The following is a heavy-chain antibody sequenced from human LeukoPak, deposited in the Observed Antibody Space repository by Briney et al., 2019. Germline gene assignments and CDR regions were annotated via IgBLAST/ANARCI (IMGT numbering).Heavy chain of an antibody. CDR2: INPNSGDT. Sequence: GASVKVPCKASGYTFTGYYMHWVRQAPGQGLEWMGWINPNSGDTNYAQKFQGWVTMTRDTSISAAYMELRRLRPDDTAVYYCARALRTMVRGVPNEDFDYWGQGTLVTVSS. CDR3: ARALRTMVRGVPNEDFDY. D-gene: IGHD3-10*01. CDR1: GYTFTGYY. J-gene: IGHJ4*02. V-gene: IGHV1-2*04.